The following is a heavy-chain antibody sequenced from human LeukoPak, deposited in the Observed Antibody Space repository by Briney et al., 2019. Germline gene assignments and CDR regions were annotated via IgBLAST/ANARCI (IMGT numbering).Heavy chain of an antibody. Sequence: PGGSLRLSCAASGFTFSSYAMHWVRQAPGKGLEWVAVISYDGSNKYYADSVKGRFTISRGNSKNTLYLQMNSLRAEDTAVYYCARDRCTNGVCMYYFDYWGQGTLVTVSS. J-gene: IGHJ4*02. D-gene: IGHD2-8*01. CDR3: ARDRCTNGVCMYYFDY. CDR2: ISYDGSNK. V-gene: IGHV3-30-3*01. CDR1: GFTFSSYA.